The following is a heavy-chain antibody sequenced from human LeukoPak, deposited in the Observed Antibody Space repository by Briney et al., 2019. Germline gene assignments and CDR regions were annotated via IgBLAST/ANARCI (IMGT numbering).Heavy chain of an antibody. D-gene: IGHD3-3*01. CDR3: ARTYYDFWSGYLGTFDI. CDR2: IKQDGSEK. J-gene: IGHJ3*02. Sequence: PGGSLRLSCAASGFTFSSYWMSWVRQAPGKGLEWVANIKQDGSEKYYVDSVKGRFTISRDNAKNSLYLQMNSLRAKDTAVYYCARTYYDFWSGYLGTFDIWGQGTMVTVSS. V-gene: IGHV3-7*03. CDR1: GFTFSSYW.